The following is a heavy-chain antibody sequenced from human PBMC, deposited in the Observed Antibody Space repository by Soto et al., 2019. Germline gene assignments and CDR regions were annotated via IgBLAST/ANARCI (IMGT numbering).Heavy chain of an antibody. D-gene: IGHD4-17*01. Sequence: QVQLVESGGGVVQPGRSLRLSCAASGFTFSSYGMHWVRQAPGKGLVWVAVIWYDGSNKYYADSVKGRFTISRDNSKNTLYLQMNSLRAEDTAVYYCARIRDDAFDIWGQGTMVTVSS. CDR2: IWYDGSNK. J-gene: IGHJ3*02. CDR1: GFTFSSYG. CDR3: ARIRDDAFDI. V-gene: IGHV3-33*01.